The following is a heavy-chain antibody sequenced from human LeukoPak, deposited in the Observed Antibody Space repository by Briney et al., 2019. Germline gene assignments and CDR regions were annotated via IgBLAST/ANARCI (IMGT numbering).Heavy chain of an antibody. CDR1: GFTFSSYA. CDR2: ISGSGGNT. CDR3: AKDRPQEYCSSTSCYADYYYGMDV. Sequence: GGSLRLSCAASGFTFSSYAMSWVRQAPGKGLEWVSTISGSGGNTYYADSVKGRFTISRDNSKNMLYLQMDSLRAADTAVYYCAKDRPQEYCSSTSCYADYYYGMDVWGQGTTVTVSS. V-gene: IGHV3-23*01. D-gene: IGHD2-2*01. J-gene: IGHJ6*02.